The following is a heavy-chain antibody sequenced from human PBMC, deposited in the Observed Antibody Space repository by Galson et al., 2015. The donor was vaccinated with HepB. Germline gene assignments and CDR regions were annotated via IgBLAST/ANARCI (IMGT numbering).Heavy chain of an antibody. CDR2: INTNTGNP. D-gene: IGHD3-9*01. Sequence: SVKVSCKASRYTFTSYAMNWVRQAPGQGLEWMGWINTNTGNPTYAQGFTGRFVFSLDTSVSTAYLQISSLKAEDTAVYYCARWSGYDILTGYYNSAFDIWGQGTMVTVSS. CDR1: RYTFTSYA. V-gene: IGHV7-4-1*02. J-gene: IGHJ3*02. CDR3: ARWSGYDILTGYYNSAFDI.